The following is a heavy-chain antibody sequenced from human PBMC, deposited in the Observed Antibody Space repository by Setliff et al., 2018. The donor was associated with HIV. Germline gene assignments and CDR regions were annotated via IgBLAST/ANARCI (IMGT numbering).Heavy chain of an antibody. CDR2: IHYGGFL. Sequence: SETLSLTWTVSGGSISSSSYYWGWIRPPPGKGLEWIGNIHYGGFLWYSPSLKSRVTISVDPSKNQFSLKLSSVTAADTTVYYCARHAVPHYYDSSGPSWGPGTLVTVSS. CDR1: GGSISSSSYY. J-gene: IGHJ5*02. CDR3: ARHAVPHYYDSSGPS. D-gene: IGHD3-22*01. V-gene: IGHV4-39*01.